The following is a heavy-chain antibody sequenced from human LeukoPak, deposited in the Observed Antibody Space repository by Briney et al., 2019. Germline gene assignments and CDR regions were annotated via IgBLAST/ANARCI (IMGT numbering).Heavy chain of an antibody. J-gene: IGHJ4*02. CDR3: ARDRSRYYYDSSGSDY. CDR2: ISAYNGNT. CDR1: GYTFTSYG. D-gene: IGHD3-22*01. Sequence: SVKVSCKASGYTFTSYGISWVRQAPGQGLEWMGWISAYNGNTNYAQKLQGRVTMTTDTSTSTAYTELRSLRSDDTAVYYCARDRSRYYYDSSGSDYWGQGTLVTVSS. V-gene: IGHV1-18*01.